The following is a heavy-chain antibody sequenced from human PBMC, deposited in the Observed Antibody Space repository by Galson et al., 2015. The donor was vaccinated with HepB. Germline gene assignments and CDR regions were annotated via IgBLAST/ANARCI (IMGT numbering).Heavy chain of an antibody. CDR2: IRSKANSYAT. CDR1: GFTFSSYG. V-gene: IGHV3-73*01. CDR3: TRHSPDYYDSINFDY. D-gene: IGHD3-22*01. Sequence: SLRLSCEASGFTFSSYGMNWVRQASGKGLEWVGRIRSKANSYATAYAVSGKGRFTISRDDSKNTAYLQMNRLKTEDTAVYYCTRHSPDYYDSINFDYWGQGTLVTVSS. J-gene: IGHJ4*02.